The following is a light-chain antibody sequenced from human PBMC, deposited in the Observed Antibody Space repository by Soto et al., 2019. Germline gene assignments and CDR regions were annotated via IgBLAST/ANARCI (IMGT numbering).Light chain of an antibody. Sequence: EIVLTQSPGTLSLSPGERVTLSCRASQSVSSNLAWYQQKPGQAPRLLIYDASIRATVIPARFSGSGSGTEFTLTISSLQSEDFAVYYCQQYNDWPPITFGQGTRLEIK. CDR2: DAS. CDR1: QSVSSN. CDR3: QQYNDWPPIT. V-gene: IGKV3-15*01. J-gene: IGKJ5*01.